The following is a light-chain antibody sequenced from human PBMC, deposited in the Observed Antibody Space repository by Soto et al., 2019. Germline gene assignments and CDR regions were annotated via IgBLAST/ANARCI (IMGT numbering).Light chain of an antibody. V-gene: IGKV3D-15*01. Sequence: EIVMTQSPATLSVSQGERATPPSRASQRFGSTLAWYQQKPGQGPRLLLNGVSTRATGIPARFSGSGSGTEFTLTISSLQSEDFAIYYCQQYNNWPRTFGPGTKVDFK. CDR2: GVS. CDR1: QRFGST. CDR3: QQYNNWPRT. J-gene: IGKJ3*01.